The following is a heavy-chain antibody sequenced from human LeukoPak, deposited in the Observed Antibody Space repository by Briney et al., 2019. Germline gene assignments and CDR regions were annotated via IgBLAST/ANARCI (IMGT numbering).Heavy chain of an antibody. CDR1: GFTFSSYS. Sequence: GGSLRLSYAASGFTFSSYSMNWVRQAPGKGLEWVSSISSSSSYIYYADSVKGRFTISRDNAKNSLYLQMNSLRAEDTAVYYCARSSSGYLSYYGMDVWGQGTTVTVSS. CDR2: ISSSSSYI. J-gene: IGHJ6*02. CDR3: ARSSSGYLSYYGMDV. V-gene: IGHV3-21*04. D-gene: IGHD3-22*01.